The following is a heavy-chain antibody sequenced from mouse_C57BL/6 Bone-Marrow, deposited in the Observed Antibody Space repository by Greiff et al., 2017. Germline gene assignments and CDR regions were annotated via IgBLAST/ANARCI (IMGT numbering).Heavy chain of an antibody. CDR3: ARGKIGGVREGY. CDR1: GYTFTSYW. J-gene: IGHJ2*01. CDR2: IYPGSGST. V-gene: IGHV1-55*01. Sequence: QVQLQQPGAELVKPGASVKMSCKASGYTFTSYWITWVKQRPGQGLEWIGDIYPGSGSTNYNEKFKSKATLTVDTSSSTAYMQRSSLTSEDSAVYYCARGKIGGVREGYWGQGTTLTVSS. D-gene: IGHD1-1*02.